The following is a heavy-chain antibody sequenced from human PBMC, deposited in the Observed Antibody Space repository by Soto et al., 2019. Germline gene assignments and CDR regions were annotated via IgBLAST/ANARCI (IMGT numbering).Heavy chain of an antibody. CDR3: ARCQGSSWHGETYYYGMDV. D-gene: IGHD6-13*01. Sequence: PSETLSLTCAVYGGSFSGYYWSWIRQPPGKGLEWIGEINHSGSTNYNPSLKSRVTISVDTSKNQFSLKLSSVTAADTAVYYCARCQGSSWHGETYYYGMDVWGQGTTVTVSS. CDR1: GGSFSGYY. J-gene: IGHJ6*02. CDR2: INHSGST. V-gene: IGHV4-34*01.